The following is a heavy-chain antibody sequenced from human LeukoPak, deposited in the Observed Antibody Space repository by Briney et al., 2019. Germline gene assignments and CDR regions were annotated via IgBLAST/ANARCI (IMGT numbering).Heavy chain of an antibody. D-gene: IGHD3-22*01. CDR1: GFTFSSFW. Sequence: GGSLRLSCAASGFTFSSFWIHWVRQAPGKGLVWVSRINSDGSSTSYADSVKGRFTISGDNAKNTLYLQMNSLRAEDTAVYYCASDLYDTSGYYPDYWGQGTLVTVSS. J-gene: IGHJ4*02. V-gene: IGHV3-74*01. CDR2: INSDGSST. CDR3: ASDLYDTSGYYPDY.